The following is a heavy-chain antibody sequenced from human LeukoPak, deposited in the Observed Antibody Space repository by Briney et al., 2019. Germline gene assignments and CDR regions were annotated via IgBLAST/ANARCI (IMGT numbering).Heavy chain of an antibody. Sequence: LSLTCAVYGGSFSGYYWSWIRQPPGRGLEWVSYISSSGSTIYYADSVKGRFTISRDNAKNSLYLQMNSLRAEDTAVYYCARAPVAGTRGRYYYYYMDVWGKGTTVTVSS. CDR2: ISSSGSTI. CDR3: ARAPVAGTRGRYYYYYMDV. J-gene: IGHJ6*03. CDR1: GGSFSGYY. V-gene: IGHV3-11*01. D-gene: IGHD6-19*01.